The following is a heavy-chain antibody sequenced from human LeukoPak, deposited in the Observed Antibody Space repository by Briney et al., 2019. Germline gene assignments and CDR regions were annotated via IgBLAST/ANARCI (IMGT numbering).Heavy chain of an antibody. Sequence: GGTLRLSCAASGFTFSSYGMSWVRQAPGKGLEWVSAISGSGGSTYYADSVKGRFTISRDNSKNTLYLQMNSLRAEDTAVYYCAKDFFRFFDAFDIWGQGTMVTVSS. CDR2: ISGSGGST. CDR1: GFTFSSYG. J-gene: IGHJ3*02. CDR3: AKDFFRFFDAFDI. V-gene: IGHV3-23*01.